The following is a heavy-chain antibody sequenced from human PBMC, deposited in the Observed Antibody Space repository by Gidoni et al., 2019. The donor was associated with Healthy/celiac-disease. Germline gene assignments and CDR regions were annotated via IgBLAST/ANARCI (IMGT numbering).Heavy chain of an antibody. CDR3: AKDGGGGDPFDY. Sequence: EVQLLESGGGLEQTGGSLRLSCAASGCTFSSYAMSWVRQAPGKGLDVVSAIVGIGGITYYASSGNGRFTISRANSKNTLYLQMNSLRAEATAVYYCAKDGGGGDPFDYWGQGPLVTVSS. CDR1: GCTFSSYA. CDR2: IVGIGGIT. V-gene: IGHV3-23*01. D-gene: IGHD2-21*02. J-gene: IGHJ4*02.